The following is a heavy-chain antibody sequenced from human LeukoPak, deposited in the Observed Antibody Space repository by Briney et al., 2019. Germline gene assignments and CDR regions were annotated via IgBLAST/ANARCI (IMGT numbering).Heavy chain of an antibody. CDR3: ARQITMVRGVTVTDWFDP. D-gene: IGHD3-10*01. CDR1: GGSISSSSYY. V-gene: IGHV4-39*01. Sequence: SETLSLTCTVSGGSISSSSYYWGWIRHPPGKGLEWIGSIYYSGSTYYNPPLKSRVTISVDTSKNQFSLKLSSVTAADTAVYFCARQITMVRGVTVTDWFDPWGQGTLVTVSS. CDR2: IYYSGST. J-gene: IGHJ5*02.